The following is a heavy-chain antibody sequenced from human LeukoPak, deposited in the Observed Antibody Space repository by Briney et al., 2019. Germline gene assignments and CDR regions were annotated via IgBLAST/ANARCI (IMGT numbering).Heavy chain of an antibody. J-gene: IGHJ4*02. CDR1: GYTFTSYY. CDR2: INPSGGST. Sequence: ASVKVSCKASGYTFTSYYMHWVRQAPGQGLEWMGIINPSGGSTSYAQKFQGRVTMTRDTSTSTVHMELSSLRSEDTAVYYCARSAGKFHKIDYWGQGTLVTVSS. V-gene: IGHV1-46*03. CDR3: ARSAGKFHKIDY. D-gene: IGHD6-13*01.